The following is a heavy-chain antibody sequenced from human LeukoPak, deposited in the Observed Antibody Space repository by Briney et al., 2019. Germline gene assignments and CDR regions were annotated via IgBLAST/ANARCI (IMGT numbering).Heavy chain of an antibody. CDR3: AREYDSLDY. CDR2: INHSGST. D-gene: IGHD3-22*01. CDR1: GGSFSGYY. J-gene: IGHJ4*02. V-gene: IGHV4-34*01. Sequence: SETLSLTCAVYGGSFSGYYWSWIRQPPGKGLEWIGEINHSGSTNYNPSRKSRVTISVDTSKNQFSLKLSSVTAADTAVYYCAREYDSLDYWGQGTLVTVSS.